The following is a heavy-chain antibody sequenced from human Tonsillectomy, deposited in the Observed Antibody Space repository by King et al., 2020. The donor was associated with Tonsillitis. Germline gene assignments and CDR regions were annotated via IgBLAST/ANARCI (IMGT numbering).Heavy chain of an antibody. Sequence: QLVQSGAEVKKPGASVKVSCKASGYAFTSYYMHWGRQAPGQWLEWMGIINTSGGSTSYAQKFQGIVTMTRETSTSTDYMELSSLRPEDTAVYYCARDGVVTPTGMDVWGQGTTVTVSS. CDR3: ARDGVVTPTGMDV. CDR2: INTSGGST. CDR1: GYAFTSYY. V-gene: IGHV1-46*03. D-gene: IGHD5-18*01. J-gene: IGHJ6*02.